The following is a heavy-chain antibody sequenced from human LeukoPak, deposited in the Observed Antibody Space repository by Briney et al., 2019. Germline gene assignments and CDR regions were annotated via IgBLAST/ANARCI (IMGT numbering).Heavy chain of an antibody. CDR1: GYTFSIYG. V-gene: IGHV1-18*01. CDR3: ARRVGASSGWHHYYYYYMDV. CDR2: ISAYNGNT. Sequence: ASVKVSCKASGYTFSIYGFSWVRQAPGQGLEWVGWISAYNGNTDYAQKFQGRVTMTTDTSTSTAHMELRSLRSDDTAVYYCARRVGASSGWHHYYYYYMDVWGKGTTVTISS. D-gene: IGHD6-19*01. J-gene: IGHJ6*03.